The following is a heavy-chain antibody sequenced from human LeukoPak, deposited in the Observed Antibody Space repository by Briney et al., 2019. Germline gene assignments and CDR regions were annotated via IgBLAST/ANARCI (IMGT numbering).Heavy chain of an antibody. CDR2: MNPNSGNT. V-gene: IGHV1-8*01. J-gene: IGHJ5*02. Sequence: ASVKVSCKASGYTFTSYDINWVLQATGQGLEWMGWMNPNSGNTGYAQKFQGRVTMTRNTSISTAYMELSSLRSEDTAVYYCARGASRSYWFDPWGQGTLVTVSS. CDR3: ARGASRSYWFDP. D-gene: IGHD3-16*02. CDR1: GYTFTSYD.